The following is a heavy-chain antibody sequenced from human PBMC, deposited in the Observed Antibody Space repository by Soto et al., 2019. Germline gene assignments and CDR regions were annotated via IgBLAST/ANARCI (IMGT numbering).Heavy chain of an antibody. CDR1: GFTFGTFA. V-gene: IGHV3-23*01. D-gene: IGHD3-3*01. Sequence: PGGSLRLSCAASGFTFGTFAMSWVRQAPGKXLEWVSFISGSGDRTCYADPVKGRFTISRDTSENLLYLQMNSLRLEDTAIYYCAKLRYYVFWIVENWFDAWGQGIPVTVSS. CDR3: AKLRYYVFWIVENWFDA. CDR2: ISGSGDRT. J-gene: IGHJ5*02.